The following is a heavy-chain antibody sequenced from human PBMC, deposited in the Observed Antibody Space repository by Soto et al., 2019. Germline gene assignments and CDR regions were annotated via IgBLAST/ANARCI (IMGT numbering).Heavy chain of an antibody. J-gene: IGHJ6*02. CDR2: INPNSGGT. CDR3: AREFTGSGSYYYYYGMDV. Sequence: ASVKVSCKASGYTFISYYIHWVRQAPGQGLEWMGLINPNSGGTNYAQKFQGWVTMTRDTSISTAYMELSRLRSDDTAVYYCAREFTGSGSYYYYYGMDVWGQGTMVTVSS. CDR1: GYTFISYY. D-gene: IGHD3-10*01. V-gene: IGHV1-2*04.